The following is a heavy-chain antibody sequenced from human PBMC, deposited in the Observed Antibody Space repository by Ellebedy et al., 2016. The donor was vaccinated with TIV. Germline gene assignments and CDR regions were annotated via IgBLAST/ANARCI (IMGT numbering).Heavy chain of an antibody. V-gene: IGHV4-34*01. CDR2: INHSGST. J-gene: IGHJ4*02. CDR1: GGSFSGYY. CDR3: ARGGPIVLMVYARRGFDY. Sequence: SETLSLXXAVYGGSFSGYYWSWIRQPPGKGLEWIGEINHSGSTNYNPSLKSRVTISVDTSKNQFSLKLSSVTAADTAVYYCARGGPIVLMVYARRGFDYWGQGTLVTVSS. D-gene: IGHD2-8*01.